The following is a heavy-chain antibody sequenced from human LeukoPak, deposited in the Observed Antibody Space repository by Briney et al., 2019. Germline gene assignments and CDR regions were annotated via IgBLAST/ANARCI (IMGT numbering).Heavy chain of an antibody. J-gene: IGHJ6*02. V-gene: IGHV4-30-4*02. Sequence: SETLSLTCTVSGASISSGDYYWSWIRQPPGKGLEWIGYIYYSGSTYYNPSLKSRVTLSVDTSKNQFSLKLSSVTAADTAVYYCARGLDIVATETDYYYYYGMDVWGQGTTVTVSS. CDR2: IYYSGST. D-gene: IGHD5-12*01. CDR1: GASISSGDYY. CDR3: ARGLDIVATETDYYYYYGMDV.